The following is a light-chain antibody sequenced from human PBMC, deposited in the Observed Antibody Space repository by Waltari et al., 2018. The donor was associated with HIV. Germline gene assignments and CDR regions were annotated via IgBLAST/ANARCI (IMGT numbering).Light chain of an antibody. V-gene: IGLV2-23*02. CDR1: TTDVSSSNL. CDR3: CSYASSGTFVV. CDR2: EVD. J-gene: IGLJ2*01. Sequence: QSALTQPASVSGSPGQSITISCTGITTDVSSSNLVSWYQHPPGKAPKLMIFEVDKRPSWVSNRFSGSKSGNTASLTISWLQAEDEADYYCCSYASSGTFVVFGGGTNLTVL.